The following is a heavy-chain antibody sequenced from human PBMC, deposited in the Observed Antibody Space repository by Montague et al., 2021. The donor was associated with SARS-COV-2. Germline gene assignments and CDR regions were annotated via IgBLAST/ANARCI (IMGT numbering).Heavy chain of an antibody. D-gene: IGHD4-11*01. CDR1: GYSISSGYY. CDR2: IYHSGST. CDR3: AVNSNYYYYYGMDV. V-gene: IGHV4-38-2*02. Sequence: SETLSLTCTVSGYSISSGYYWGWIRQPPGKGLEWIGSIYHSGSTYYNPSLKSRVTISVDMSKNQFSLKLSSVTAADTAVYYCAVNSNYYYYYGMDVWGQGTTVTGSS. J-gene: IGHJ6*02.